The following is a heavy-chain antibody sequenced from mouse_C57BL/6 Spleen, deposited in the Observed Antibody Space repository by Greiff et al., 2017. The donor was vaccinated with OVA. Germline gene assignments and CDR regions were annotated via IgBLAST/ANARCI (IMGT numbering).Heavy chain of an antibody. Sequence: EVQWVESGAELVRPGSSVKMSCKTSGYTFTSYGINWVKQRPGQGLEWIGYIYIGNGYTEYNEKFKGKATLTSDTSSSTAYMQLSSLTSEDSAIYFCARPGRYGSSPNWYFDVWGTGTTVTVSS. CDR2: IYIGNGYT. CDR3: ARPGRYGSSPNWYFDV. J-gene: IGHJ1*03. D-gene: IGHD1-1*01. V-gene: IGHV1-58*01. CDR1: GYTFTSYG.